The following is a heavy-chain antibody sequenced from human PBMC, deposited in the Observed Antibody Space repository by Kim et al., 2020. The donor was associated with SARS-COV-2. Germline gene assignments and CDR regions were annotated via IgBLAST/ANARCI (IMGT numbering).Heavy chain of an antibody. CDR1: GFSFSNFH. CDR2: ISYDARNK. CDR3: AREEALGSTEFDS. V-gene: IGHV3-30*03. D-gene: IGHD3-10*01. Sequence: GGSLRLSCAASGFSFSNFHMHWVRQSPGSGLEWVAFISYDARNKYYGDSVKGRFTISRDNPETTVYLQMNSLRLEDTAVYYCAREEALGSTEFDSWGQGTLVTVSS. J-gene: IGHJ4*02.